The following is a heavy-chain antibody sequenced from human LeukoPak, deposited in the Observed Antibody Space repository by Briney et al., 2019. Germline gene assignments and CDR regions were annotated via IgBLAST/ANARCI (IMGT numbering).Heavy chain of an antibody. CDR2: IKQDGSEK. D-gene: IGHD3-3*01. V-gene: IGHV3-7*01. Sequence: AGGSLRLSCGASGFTFRNFWMNWVRQAPGKGLEWVANIKQDGSEKYYVDSVKGRFTISRDNAKNSLYLQMNSLRAEDTAVYYCASRPPYYDFWRGTRDDDYWGQGTLVTVSS. CDR3: ASRPPYYDFWRGTRDDDY. CDR1: GFTFRNFW. J-gene: IGHJ4*02.